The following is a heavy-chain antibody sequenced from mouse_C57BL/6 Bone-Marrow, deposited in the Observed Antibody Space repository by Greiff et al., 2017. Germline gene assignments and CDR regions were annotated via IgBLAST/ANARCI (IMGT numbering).Heavy chain of an antibody. V-gene: IGHV1-64*01. D-gene: IGHD1-1*01. CDR3: ARGPRLCTVVATSPYAMDY. CDR2: IHPNSGST. Sequence: QVQLQQPGAELVKPGASVKLSCKASGYTFTSYWMHWVKQRPGQGLEWIGMIHPNSGSTNYNEKFKSKATLTVDKSSSTAYMQLSSLTSEDSAVSFCARGPRLCTVVATSPYAMDYWGQEASVTVSS. CDR1: GYTFTSYW. J-gene: IGHJ4*01.